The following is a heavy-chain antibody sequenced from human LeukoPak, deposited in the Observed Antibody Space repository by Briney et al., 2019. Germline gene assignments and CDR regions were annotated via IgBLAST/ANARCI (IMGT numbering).Heavy chain of an antibody. V-gene: IGHV4-34*01. D-gene: IGHD3-10*01. CDR2: INHSGST. CDR1: GGSFSGYY. J-gene: IGHJ5*02. Sequence: SETLSLTCAVYGGSFSGYYWSWIRQPPGKGLEWIGEINHSGSTNYNPSLKSRVTISVDTSKNQFSLKLSSVTAADTAVYYCARVLWFGELDHETKKFDPWGQGTLVTVSS. CDR3: ARVLWFGELDHETKKFDP.